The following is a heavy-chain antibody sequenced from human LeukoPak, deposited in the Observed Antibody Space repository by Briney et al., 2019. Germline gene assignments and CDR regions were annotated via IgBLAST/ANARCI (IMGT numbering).Heavy chain of an antibody. D-gene: IGHD6-6*01. Sequence: ASVKVSCKASGYTFTSYGIIWVRQAPGQGLEWMGWLSPYNGNTNYAQKLQGRVTMTTDTSTSTAYMELRSLRSDDTAVYYCARQQEYSTSSRAEKFFDYWGQGTLVTVSS. V-gene: IGHV1-18*01. CDR2: LSPYNGNT. CDR3: ARQQEYSTSSRAEKFFDY. J-gene: IGHJ4*02. CDR1: GYTFTSYG.